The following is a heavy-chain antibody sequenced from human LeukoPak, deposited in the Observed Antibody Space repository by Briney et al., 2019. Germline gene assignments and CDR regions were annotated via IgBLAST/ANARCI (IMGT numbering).Heavy chain of an antibody. J-gene: IGHJ4*02. D-gene: IGHD6-6*01. V-gene: IGHV1-18*01. Sequence: ASVKVSCKASGYSFTSYGISSVRQAPGQGLEWMGWISAYNGNTNYAQKLQGRVTMTTDTSTSTAYMELRSLRSDDTAVYYCARDPESSIAARPLDYWGQGTLVTVSS. CDR3: ARDPESSIAARPLDY. CDR2: ISAYNGNT. CDR1: GYSFTSYG.